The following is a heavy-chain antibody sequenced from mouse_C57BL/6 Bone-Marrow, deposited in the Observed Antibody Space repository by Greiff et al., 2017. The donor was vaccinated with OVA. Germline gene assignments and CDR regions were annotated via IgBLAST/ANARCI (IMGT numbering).Heavy chain of an antibody. D-gene: IGHD1-1*01. CDR2: IDPANGNT. CDR1: GFNIKNTY. Sequence: VQLQQSVAELVRPGASVKLSCTVSGFNIKNTYMHWVKQRPEQGLEWIGRIDPANGNTKYAPEFQGKATITADTSSNTAYLQLSSLTSEDTAIYYCATPNYYGSSYLDYWGQGTTLTVSS. CDR3: ATPNYYGSSYLDY. J-gene: IGHJ2*01. V-gene: IGHV14-3*01.